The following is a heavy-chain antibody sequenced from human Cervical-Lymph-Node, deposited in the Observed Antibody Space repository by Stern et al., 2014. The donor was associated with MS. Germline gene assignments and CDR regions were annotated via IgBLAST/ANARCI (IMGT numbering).Heavy chain of an antibody. J-gene: IGHJ4*02. Sequence: EVQLVQSGGRLVKPGESLRLSCVASGFSFDSYTLHWVRQSPGRGLEWVSSISTESSYLNYADSVKGRFTISRDNANNSLYLQMNSLRPEDTAVYYCARRAGGLIAAGSLGYWGQGILVTVSS. CDR3: ARRAGGLIAAGSLGY. D-gene: IGHD6-25*01. CDR1: GFSFDSYT. V-gene: IGHV3-21*06. CDR2: ISTESSYL.